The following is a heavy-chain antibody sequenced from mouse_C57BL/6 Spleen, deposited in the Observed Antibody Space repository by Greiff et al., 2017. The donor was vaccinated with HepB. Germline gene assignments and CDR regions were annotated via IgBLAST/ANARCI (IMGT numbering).Heavy chain of an antibody. Sequence: QVQLKQSGAELVRPGASVTLSCKASGYTFTDYEMHWVKQTPVHGLEWIGAIDPETGGTAYNQKFKGKAILTADKSSSTAYMELRSLASEDSAVYYCTRVRSWFAYWGQGTLVTVSA. CDR1: GYTFTDYE. J-gene: IGHJ3*01. CDR3: TRVRSWFAY. CDR2: IDPETGGT. V-gene: IGHV1-15*01.